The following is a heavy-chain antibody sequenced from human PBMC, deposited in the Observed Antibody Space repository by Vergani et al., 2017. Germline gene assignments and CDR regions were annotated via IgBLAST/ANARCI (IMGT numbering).Heavy chain of an antibody. CDR1: GFRVTTYY. Sequence: VELLESGGGLAQPGGSLRVSCSASGFRVTTYYMSWVRQAPGKGLEWVSTINIGGRTSYADSVKGRLTLTRDDSKNTLHLQMNSLRPEDTAVYYCARDTVTGSRYFDYWGQGTLVTVSS. D-gene: IGHD6-19*01. CDR2: INIGGRT. CDR3: ARDTVTGSRYFDY. J-gene: IGHJ4*02. V-gene: IGHV3-66*02.